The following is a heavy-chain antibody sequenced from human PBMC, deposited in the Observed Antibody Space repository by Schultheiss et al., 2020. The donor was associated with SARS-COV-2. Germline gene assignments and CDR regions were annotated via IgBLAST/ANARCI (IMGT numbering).Heavy chain of an antibody. Sequence: SETLSLTCTASGGSMSTGSSYWGWIRQPPGKGLEWIGEIYHSGSTNYNPSLKSRVTISVDTSKNQFSLKLSSVTAADTAEYYCAKEDRYCSSTSCYAGFDYWGQGTLVTVSS. CDR1: GGSMSTGSSY. CDR2: IYHSGST. CDR3: AKEDRYCSSTSCYAGFDY. D-gene: IGHD2-2*01. J-gene: IGHJ4*02. V-gene: IGHV4-39*07.